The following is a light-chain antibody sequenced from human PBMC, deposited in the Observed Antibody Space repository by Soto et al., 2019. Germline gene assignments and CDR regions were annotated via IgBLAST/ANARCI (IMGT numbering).Light chain of an antibody. V-gene: IGLV2-23*02. Sequence: QSALTQLASVSGSPGQSITISCTGTSSDVGSYNLVSWYQQHPGKAPKLMISEVSKRPSGVSNRFSGSKSGNTASLTISGLQAEDEADYYCCSYAGSSALVFGGGTKLTVL. CDR1: SSDVGSYNL. CDR2: EVS. J-gene: IGLJ2*01. CDR3: CSYAGSSALV.